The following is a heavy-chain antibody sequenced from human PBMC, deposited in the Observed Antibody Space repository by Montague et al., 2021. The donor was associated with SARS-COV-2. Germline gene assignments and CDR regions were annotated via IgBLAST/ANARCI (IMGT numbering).Heavy chain of an antibody. CDR2: INHGGST. D-gene: IGHD3-10*01. CDR1: GTSFSGYY. J-gene: IGHJ6*03. Sequence: SETLSLTCAVHGTSFSGYYWNWIRQPPGKGLEWIGEINHGGSTKYSPPLKSRLTISADTSKNQFSLKLTSVAAADTAVYYCARLRDGVVPSPILGVGPYYSYYYMDVWGGGTTVTVSS. V-gene: IGHV4-34*01. CDR3: ARLRDGVVPSPILGVGPYYSYYYMDV.